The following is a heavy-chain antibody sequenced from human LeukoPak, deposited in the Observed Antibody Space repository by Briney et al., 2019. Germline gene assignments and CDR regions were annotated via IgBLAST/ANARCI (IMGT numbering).Heavy chain of an antibody. J-gene: IGHJ4*02. CDR3: ARVWGLRGPLDH. CDR1: GGSISSGDYC. CDR2: IYYSGST. Sequence: PSQTLSLTCTVSGGSISSGDYCWSWIRQPPGKGLEWIGYIYYSGSTYYNPSLKSRVTISVDRSKNQFSLKLSSVTAADTAVYYCARVWGLRGPLDHWGQGTLVTVSS. V-gene: IGHV4-30-4*01. D-gene: IGHD4-17*01.